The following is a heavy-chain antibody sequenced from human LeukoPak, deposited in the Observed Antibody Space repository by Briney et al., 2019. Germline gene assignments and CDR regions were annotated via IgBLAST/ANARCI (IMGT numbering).Heavy chain of an antibody. CDR3: ARAFSSSLFDY. D-gene: IGHD6-19*01. CDR1: GGSVSSGSYY. Sequence: SETLSLTCTVSGGSVSSGSYYWSWIRQSPGKGLEWIGFIYYSGSTNYNPSLKSRVSISVDTSKNQFSLKLSSVTAADTAVYYCARAFSSSLFDYWGQGTLVTVSS. J-gene: IGHJ4*02. CDR2: IYYSGST. V-gene: IGHV4-61*01.